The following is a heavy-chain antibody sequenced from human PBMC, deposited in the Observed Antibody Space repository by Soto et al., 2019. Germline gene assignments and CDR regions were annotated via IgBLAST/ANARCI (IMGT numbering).Heavy chain of an antibody. CDR2: ISGSGGST. CDR1: GFTFSSYA. Sequence: PGGSLRLSCAASGFTFSSYAMSWVRQAPGKGLEWVSAISGSGGSTYYADSVKGRFTISRDNSKNTLYLQMNSLRAEDTAVYYCAKITMVRADRFGGYYYYGMDVWGQGTTVTVSS. D-gene: IGHD3-10*01. CDR3: AKITMVRADRFGGYYYYGMDV. V-gene: IGHV3-23*01. J-gene: IGHJ6*02.